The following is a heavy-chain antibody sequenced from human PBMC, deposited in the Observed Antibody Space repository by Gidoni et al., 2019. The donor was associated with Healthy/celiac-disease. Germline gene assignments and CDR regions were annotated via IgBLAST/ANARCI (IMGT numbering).Heavy chain of an antibody. J-gene: IGHJ4*02. CDR2: ISSSSSYI. Sequence: EVQLVESGGGLVKPGGSLRLSCAASGFTFRSYRMNWVRQAPGKGLEWVSSISSSSSYIYYADSVKGRFTISRDNAKNSLYLQMNSLRAEDTAVYYCARDSDYYDSSGIWGFGYYFDYWGQGTLVTVSS. CDR3: ARDSDYYDSSGIWGFGYYFDY. D-gene: IGHD3-22*01. V-gene: IGHV3-21*01. CDR1: GFTFRSYR.